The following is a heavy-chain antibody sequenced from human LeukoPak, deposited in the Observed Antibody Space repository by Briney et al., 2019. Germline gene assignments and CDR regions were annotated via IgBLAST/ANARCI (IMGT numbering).Heavy chain of an antibody. CDR3: ARGGTAMAY. J-gene: IGHJ4*02. D-gene: IGHD5-18*01. CDR1: GYTFTSYA. Sequence: GASVKVSCKASGYTFTSYAMHWVRQAPGQRLEWMGWINAGNGNTKYSQKFQGRVTITRDTSTSTAYMELRSLRSDDTAVYYCARGGTAMAYWGQGTLVTVSS. CDR2: INAGNGNT. V-gene: IGHV1-3*01.